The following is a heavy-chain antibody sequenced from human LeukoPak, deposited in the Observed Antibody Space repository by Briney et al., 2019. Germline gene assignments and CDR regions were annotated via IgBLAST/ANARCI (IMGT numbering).Heavy chain of an antibody. V-gene: IGHV1-2*02. CDR1: GYTFTGYY. D-gene: IGHD2-15*01. CDR3: ARGGIVVVVAARGAFDI. Sequence: ASVKVSCKASGYTFTGYYMHWVRQAPGQGLEWMGWINPNSGGTNYAQKFQGRVTMTRDTSISTAYTELSRLRSDDTAVYYCARGGIVVVVAARGAFDIWGQGTMVTVSS. CDR2: INPNSGGT. J-gene: IGHJ3*02.